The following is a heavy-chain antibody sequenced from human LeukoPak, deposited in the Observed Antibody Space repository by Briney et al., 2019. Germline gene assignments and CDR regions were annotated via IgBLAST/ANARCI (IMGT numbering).Heavy chain of an antibody. CDR2: ISSSSSYI. CDR1: GFTFSSYS. D-gene: IGHD1-20*01. J-gene: IGHJ4*02. CDR3: ARSEYNWNYFDY. Sequence: GGSLRLSCAASGFTFSSYSMNWVRQAPGKGLEWVSSISSSSSYIYYADSVKGRLTISRDNAKNSLYLQMNSLRAEDTAVYYCARSEYNWNYFDYWGQGTLVTVSS. V-gene: IGHV3-21*01.